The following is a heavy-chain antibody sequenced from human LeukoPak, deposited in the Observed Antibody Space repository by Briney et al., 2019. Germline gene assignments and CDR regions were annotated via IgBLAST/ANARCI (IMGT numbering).Heavy chain of an antibody. V-gene: IGHV3-64D*06. CDR2: ISSNGGST. CDR1: GFTFSNYA. Sequence: GGSLRLSCAASGFTFSNYAMHWVRQAPGKGLEYVSAISSNGGSTYYADSVKGRFTISRDNTKSTLYLQMSSLRPEDTAVYYCVGKGSYFDYWGQGTLVTVSS. CDR3: VGKGSYFDY. J-gene: IGHJ4*02. D-gene: IGHD3-10*01.